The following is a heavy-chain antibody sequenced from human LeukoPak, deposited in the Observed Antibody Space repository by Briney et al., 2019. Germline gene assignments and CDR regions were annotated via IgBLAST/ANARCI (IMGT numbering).Heavy chain of an antibody. V-gene: IGHV4-30-4*08. Sequence: SETLSLTCTVSGGSISSSSYYWSWIRQPPGKGLEWIGYIYYSGSTYYNLSLKSRVTISVDTSKNQFSLKLSSVTAADTAVYYCARGGEEALDSYYFDYWGQGTLVTVSS. CDR3: ARGGEEALDSYYFDY. J-gene: IGHJ4*02. CDR1: GGSISSSSYY. CDR2: IYYSGST. D-gene: IGHD3-3*01.